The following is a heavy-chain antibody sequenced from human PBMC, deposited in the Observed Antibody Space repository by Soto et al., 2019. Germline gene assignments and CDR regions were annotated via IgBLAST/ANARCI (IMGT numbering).Heavy chain of an antibody. Sequence: QLVESGGGLVRPGVSLRLSCAASGLTVCDHYMDWVRQAPGKGLEWVGRTRNKANSYTTEYAASVEGRFTISRDDSKNSLYLQMNSLKTEDTAVYFCARDSGSPYSAFDIWGQGTMVTVSS. CDR2: TRNKANSYTT. CDR3: ARDSGSPYSAFDI. J-gene: IGHJ3*02. D-gene: IGHD1-26*01. V-gene: IGHV3-72*01. CDR1: GLTVCDHY.